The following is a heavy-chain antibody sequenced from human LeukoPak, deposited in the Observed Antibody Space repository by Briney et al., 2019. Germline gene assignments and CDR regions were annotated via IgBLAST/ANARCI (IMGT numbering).Heavy chain of an antibody. D-gene: IGHD3-16*02. CDR1: GGSISSYY. V-gene: IGHV4-59*12. CDR3: ARAGRVIQVNWFDP. CDR2: IYYSGST. Sequence: PSETLSLTCTVSGGSISSYYWSWIRQPPGKGLEWIGYIYYSGSTNYNPSLKSRVTISVDTSKNQFSLKLSSVTAADTAVYYCARAGRVIQVNWFDPWGQGTLVTVSS. J-gene: IGHJ5*02.